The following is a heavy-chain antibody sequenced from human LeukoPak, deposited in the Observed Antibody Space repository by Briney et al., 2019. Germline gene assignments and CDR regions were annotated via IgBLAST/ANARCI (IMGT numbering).Heavy chain of an antibody. Sequence: SETLSLTCAVYGGSFSGYYWSWIRQPPGKGLEWIGSIYYSGSTYYNPSLKSRVTISVDTSKNQFSLKLSSVTAADTAVYYCARLMTTVTLLFDYWGQGTLVTVSS. CDR2: IYYSGST. D-gene: IGHD4-11*01. J-gene: IGHJ4*02. CDR1: GGSFSGYY. V-gene: IGHV4-34*01. CDR3: ARLMTTVTLLFDY.